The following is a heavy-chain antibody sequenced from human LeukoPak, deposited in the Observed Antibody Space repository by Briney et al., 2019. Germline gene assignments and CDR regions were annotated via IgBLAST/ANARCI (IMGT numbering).Heavy chain of an antibody. CDR2: ISSNGGST. CDR1: RFTFSSYA. CDR3: ATASGSQYAEYFQH. J-gene: IGHJ1*01. V-gene: IGHV3-64*01. D-gene: IGHD1-26*01. Sequence: GGSLRLSCAASRFTFSSYAMHWVRQASGKGLEYVSAISSNGGSTYYANSVKGRFTISRDNSKNTLYLQMGSLRAEDMAVYYCATASGSQYAEYFQHWGQGTLVTVSS.